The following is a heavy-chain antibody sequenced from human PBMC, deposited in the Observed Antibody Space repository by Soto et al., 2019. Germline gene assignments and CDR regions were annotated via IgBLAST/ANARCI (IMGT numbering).Heavy chain of an antibody. V-gene: IGHV1-69*13. D-gene: IGHD5-12*01. CDR2: SIPIFGTA. CDR3: ARGRGCSGDDHYYYFDMDV. Sequence: SVKVSCKASGGTFNNYPITWVRQAPGEGLEWMGGSIPIFGTANYAQKFQGRVTISVDESTSTAYMELSSLRSEDTAVYYCARGRGCSGDDHYYYFDMDVWGQGTTVTVSS. CDR1: GGTFNNYP. J-gene: IGHJ6*02.